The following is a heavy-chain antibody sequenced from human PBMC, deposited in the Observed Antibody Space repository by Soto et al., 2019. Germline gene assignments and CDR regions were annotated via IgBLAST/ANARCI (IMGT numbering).Heavy chain of an antibody. D-gene: IGHD5-12*01. CDR3: ARAYGGFDNGLDV. J-gene: IGHJ6*02. CDR1: GDSIRSYY. Sequence: SETLSLTCTVSGDSIRSYYWTWIRQPPGKGLELIGYIYYSGSTRYNPSLKSRVTISVDMSKNQFSLKLSSVIAADTAVYYCARAYGGFDNGLDVWGQGXAVTVSS. V-gene: IGHV4-59*01. CDR2: IYYSGST.